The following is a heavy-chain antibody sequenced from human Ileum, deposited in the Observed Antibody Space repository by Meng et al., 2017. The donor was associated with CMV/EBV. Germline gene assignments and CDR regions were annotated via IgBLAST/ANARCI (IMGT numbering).Heavy chain of an antibody. J-gene: IGHJ5*02. D-gene: IGHD5-18*01. CDR3: ASPGYSYGYQWFDP. Sequence: SGFTFSDYDMSWIRQAPGKGLEWVSCITSSGSAIYYADSVKGRFTISRDNAKNSLYLQMNSLRAEDTAVYYCASPGYSYGYQWFDPWGQGTLVTVSS. CDR1: GFTFSDYD. V-gene: IGHV3-11*01. CDR2: ITSSGSAI.